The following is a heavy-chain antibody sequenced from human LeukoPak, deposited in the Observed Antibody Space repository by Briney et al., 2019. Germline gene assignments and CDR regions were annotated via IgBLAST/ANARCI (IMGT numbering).Heavy chain of an antibody. CDR2: IKQDGSEK. J-gene: IGHJ4*02. Sequence: GGSLRLSCAASGFTFSSYWMSWVRQAPGKGLEWVANIKQDGSEKYYVDSVKGRFTISRDNAKNSLYLQMNSLRAEDTAVYYRAGDGVLLWFGEEGFFDYWGQGTLVTVSS. D-gene: IGHD3-10*01. V-gene: IGHV3-7*01. CDR3: AGDGVLLWFGEEGFFDY. CDR1: GFTFSSYW.